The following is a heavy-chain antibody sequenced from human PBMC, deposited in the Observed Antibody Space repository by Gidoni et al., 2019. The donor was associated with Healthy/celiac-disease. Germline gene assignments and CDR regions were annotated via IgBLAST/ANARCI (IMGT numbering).Heavy chain of an antibody. D-gene: IGHD3-22*01. V-gene: IGHV3-66*01. CDR3: ARDYYDSSGYYYFLDY. CDR2: IYSGGST. J-gene: IGHJ4*02. CDR1: GFTVSSNY. Sequence: EVQLVESGGGLVQPGGSLRLSCAASGFTVSSNYMSWVRQAPGKGLEWVSVIYSGGSTYYADSVKGRFTISRDNSKNTLYLQMNSLRAEDTAVYYCARDYYDSSGYYYFLDYWGQGTLVTVSS.